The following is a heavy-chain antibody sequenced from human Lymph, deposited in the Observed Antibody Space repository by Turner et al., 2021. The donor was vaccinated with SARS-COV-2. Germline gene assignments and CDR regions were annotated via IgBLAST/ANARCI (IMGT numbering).Heavy chain of an antibody. CDR1: GYIFTGYY. V-gene: IGHV1-2*02. Sequence: QVQLVQSGAEVKRPGASVKVSCKASGYIFTGYYMHWVRQAPGQGLEWMGWINPTSGGTNDAQKFQGRVTMTRDTSISTAYMEVSRLRSDDTAVYYCARDTRGDYSYYYDGMDVWGQGTTVTVSS. D-gene: IGHD4-17*01. CDR3: ARDTRGDYSYYYDGMDV. CDR2: INPTSGGT. J-gene: IGHJ6*02.